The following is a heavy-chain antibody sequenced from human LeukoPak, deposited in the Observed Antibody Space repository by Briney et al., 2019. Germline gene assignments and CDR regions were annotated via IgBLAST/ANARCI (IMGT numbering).Heavy chain of an antibody. J-gene: IGHJ6*02. Sequence: GGSLRLSCAASGFTFSSYAMSWVRQAPGKGLEWVLVISVSGRSTYYADSVKGRFTISRDNSKNTLYLQMNSLRAEDTAVYYCAKCHSGNYYYGMDVWGQGTTVTVSS. D-gene: IGHD1-26*01. V-gene: IGHV3-23*01. CDR2: ISVSGRST. CDR3: AKCHSGNYYYGMDV. CDR1: GFTFSSYA.